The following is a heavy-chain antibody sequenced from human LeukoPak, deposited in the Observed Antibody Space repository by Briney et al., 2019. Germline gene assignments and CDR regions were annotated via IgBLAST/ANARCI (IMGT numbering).Heavy chain of an antibody. CDR1: GFTFTNYA. Sequence: PGGSLRLSCTASGFTFTNYAMAWVRQAPGKGLEWISSITDSGDGTYFADSVRGRFSISRDNSRNTLYLQLSSLRAEDTAIYYCAKGLRGAYDYWGQGTLVTVSS. V-gene: IGHV3-23*01. CDR2: ITDSGDGT. D-gene: IGHD3-3*01. CDR3: AKGLRGAYDY. J-gene: IGHJ4*02.